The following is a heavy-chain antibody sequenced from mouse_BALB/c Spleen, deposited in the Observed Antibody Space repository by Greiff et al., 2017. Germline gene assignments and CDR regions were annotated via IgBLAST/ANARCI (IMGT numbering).Heavy chain of an antibody. J-gene: IGHJ4*01. CDR3: ARASFLWAMDY. D-gene: IGHD1-1*02. CDR2: IRNKANGYTT. Sequence: DVQLVESGGGLVQPGGSLRLSCATFGFTFTDYYMSWVRQPPGKALEWLGFIRNKANGYTTEYSASVKGRFTISRDNSQSILHLQMNTLRAEDSATYYCARASFLWAMDYWGQGTSVTVSS. V-gene: IGHV7-3*02. CDR1: GFTFTDYY.